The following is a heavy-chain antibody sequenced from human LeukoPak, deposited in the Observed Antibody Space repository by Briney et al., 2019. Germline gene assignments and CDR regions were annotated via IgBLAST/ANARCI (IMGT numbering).Heavy chain of an antibody. J-gene: IGHJ3*02. D-gene: IGHD3-22*01. V-gene: IGHV4-34*01. CDR2: INHSGST. CDR3: ARGLYCDSSGSVNAFDI. CDR1: GGSFSGYY. Sequence: SETLSLTCAVYGGSFSGYYWSRLRQPPGKGLEWIGEINHSGSTNYNPSLKSRVTISVDTSKNQFSLKLSSVTAADTAVYYCARGLYCDSSGSVNAFDIWGQGTMVTVSS.